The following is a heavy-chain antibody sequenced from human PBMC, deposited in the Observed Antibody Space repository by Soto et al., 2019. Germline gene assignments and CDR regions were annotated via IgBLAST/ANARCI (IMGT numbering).Heavy chain of an antibody. V-gene: IGHV4-4*02. J-gene: IGHJ4*02. Sequence: QVQLQESGPGLVKPSGTLSLTCAVSGGSISSTNWWTWVRQPPGKGLEWIAEIHHSGSTNYNPSLESRVTISIDKSNNQFSLKLKFVTAAGTAVYYCARYDYGSGDDYDIDYWGQGTLVTVSS. CDR3: ARYDYGSGDDYDIDY. D-gene: IGHD3-10*01. CDR1: GGSISSTNW. CDR2: IHHSGST.